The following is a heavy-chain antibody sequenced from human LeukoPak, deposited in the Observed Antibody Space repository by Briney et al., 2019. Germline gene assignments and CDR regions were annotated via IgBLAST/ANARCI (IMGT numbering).Heavy chain of an antibody. D-gene: IGHD6-13*01. Sequence: SQTLSLTCAISGDSVSSNSVGWNRITQSPSRGLEWLGRTYYRSKWYNDYALSVKSRITINPDTSKNQFSLQLNSVTPEDTAIYYCARDPRTATAGNDYAFGIWGQGTMVTVSS. CDR2: TYYRSKWYN. J-gene: IGHJ3*02. CDR1: GDSVSSNSVG. V-gene: IGHV6-1*01. CDR3: ARDPRTATAGNDYAFGI.